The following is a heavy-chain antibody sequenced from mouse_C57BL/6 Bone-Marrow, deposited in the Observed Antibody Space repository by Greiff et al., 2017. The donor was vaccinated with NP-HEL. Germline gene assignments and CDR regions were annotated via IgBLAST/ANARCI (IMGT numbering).Heavy chain of an antibody. D-gene: IGHD3-2*02. CDR3: ARRELRLRWFAY. V-gene: IGHV1-64*01. J-gene: IGHJ3*01. CDR2: IHPNSGST. Sequence: QVQLQQPGAELVKPGASVKLSCKASGYTFTSYWMHWVKQRPGQGLEWIGMIHPNSGSTNYNEKFKSKATLTVDKSSSTAYMQLSSLTSEDSAVYYCARRELRLRWFAYWGPGTMVTVSA. CDR1: GYTFTSYW.